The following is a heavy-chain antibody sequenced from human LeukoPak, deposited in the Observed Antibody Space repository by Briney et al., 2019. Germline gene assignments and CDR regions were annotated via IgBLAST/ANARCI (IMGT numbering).Heavy chain of an antibody. D-gene: IGHD2-2*01. CDR3: ARRLTQYDCFDP. Sequence: SQTLSLTCAISGDGVSSNSVTWDWIRQSPSRGLEWLGRTYYRSTWYNDYAVSVRGRITVNPDTSKNQFSLHLNSVTPEDTAVYYCARRLTQYDCFDPWGQGILVTVSS. CDR2: TYYRSTWYN. CDR1: GDGVSSNSVT. V-gene: IGHV6-1*01. J-gene: IGHJ5*02.